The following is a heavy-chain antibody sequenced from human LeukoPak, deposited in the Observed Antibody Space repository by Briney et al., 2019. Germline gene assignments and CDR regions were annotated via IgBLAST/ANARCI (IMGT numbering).Heavy chain of an antibody. Sequence: PGGSLRLSCAASGFTFSSYSMIWVRQAPGKGLEWVSYISSSSSTIYYAVSVKGRFTISRDNADNSLYLQMNSLRDEDTAVYYCAREGDFWSGSYYYGMDVWGQGTTVTVSS. V-gene: IGHV3-48*02. CDR2: ISSSSSTI. CDR1: GFTFSSYS. CDR3: AREGDFWSGSYYYGMDV. J-gene: IGHJ6*02. D-gene: IGHD3-3*01.